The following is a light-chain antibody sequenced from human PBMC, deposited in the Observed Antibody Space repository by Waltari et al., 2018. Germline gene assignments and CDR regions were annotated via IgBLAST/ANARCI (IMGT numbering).Light chain of an antibody. CDR2: DVI. CDR3: CSFSGANNVL. CDR1: ARDVGGFRF. V-gene: IGLV2-8*01. J-gene: IGLJ2*01. Sequence: QSALTQPPSASGSPGHSVTISCTVTARDVGGFRFVSWYQQHPGKAPRLIIYDVIKRPAGVPDRFSASKSGNTASLTASGLQPEDAAYYFCCSFSGANNVLFGGGTKLTVL.